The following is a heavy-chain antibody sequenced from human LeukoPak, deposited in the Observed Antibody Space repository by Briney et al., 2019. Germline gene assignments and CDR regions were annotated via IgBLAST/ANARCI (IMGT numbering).Heavy chain of an antibody. D-gene: IGHD6-13*01. J-gene: IGHJ5*02. V-gene: IGHV1-3*01. CDR1: GYTFTSYA. CDR3: AREYSSSSGDWFDP. Sequence: ASVNVSCKASGYTFTSYAMHWVRQAPGQRLEWMGWINAGNGNTKYSQKFQGRVTITRDTSASTAYMELSSLRSEDTAVYYCAREYSSSSGDWFDPWGQGTLVTVSS. CDR2: INAGNGNT.